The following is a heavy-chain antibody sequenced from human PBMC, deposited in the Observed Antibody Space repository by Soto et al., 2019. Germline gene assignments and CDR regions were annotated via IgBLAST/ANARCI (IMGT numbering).Heavy chain of an antibody. CDR3: ARRYGPGFDY. V-gene: IGHV4-59*08. CDR1: GCSISSYY. CDR2: IYYSGST. D-gene: IGHD4-17*01. Sequence: PSETLSLTCPVSGCSISSYYWSWIRQPPGKGLEWIGYIYYSGSTNYNPSLKSRVTISVDTSKNQFSLKLSSVTAADTAVYYCARRYGPGFDYWGQGTLVTVSS. J-gene: IGHJ4*02.